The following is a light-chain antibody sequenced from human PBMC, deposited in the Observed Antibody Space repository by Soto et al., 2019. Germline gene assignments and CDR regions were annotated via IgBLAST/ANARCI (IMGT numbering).Light chain of an antibody. CDR2: GAS. CDR3: QQYNNWPPYT. V-gene: IGKV3-15*01. J-gene: IGKJ2*01. Sequence: EIVMTQSPATLSVSPGERATLSCRASQSISSNLAWYQQKPGQAPRLLIYGASTRSTGIPARFSGSGSGTEFTLPISTLQSEDVAVYYCQQYNNWPPYTFGQGTKLEIK. CDR1: QSISSN.